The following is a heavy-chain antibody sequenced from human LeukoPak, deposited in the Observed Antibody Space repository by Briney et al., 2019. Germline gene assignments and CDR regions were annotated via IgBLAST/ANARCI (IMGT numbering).Heavy chain of an antibody. CDR2: IYHSGST. Sequence: SETLSLTCTVSGYSISSGYYWGWIRQPPGKGLEWIGSIYHSGSTYYNPSLKSRVTISVDTSKNQFSLKLSSVTAADTAVYYCARGGPYFDWYFDYWGQGTLVTVSS. V-gene: IGHV4-38-2*02. CDR1: GYSISSGYY. CDR3: ARGGPYFDWYFDY. D-gene: IGHD3-9*01. J-gene: IGHJ4*02.